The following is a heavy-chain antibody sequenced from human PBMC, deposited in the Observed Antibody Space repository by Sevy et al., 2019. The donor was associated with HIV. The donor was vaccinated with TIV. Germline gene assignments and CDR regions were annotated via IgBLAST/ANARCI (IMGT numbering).Heavy chain of an antibody. CDR3: ARSYSSSWYILYYFEY. Sequence: GSLRLSCAASGFSFSSYSVSWVRQAPGKGLEWVASIGSSNSYIYYADSVKGRVTISRDNAKNSLFLHMNTLRAEDTAVYYCARSYSSSWYILYYFEYWGQGTPVTVSS. J-gene: IGHJ4*02. CDR2: IGSSNSYI. CDR1: GFSFSSYS. D-gene: IGHD6-13*01. V-gene: IGHV3-21*01.